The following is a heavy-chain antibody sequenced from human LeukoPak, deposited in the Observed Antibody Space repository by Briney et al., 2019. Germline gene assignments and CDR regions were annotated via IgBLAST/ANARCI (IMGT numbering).Heavy chain of an antibody. D-gene: IGHD2/OR15-2a*01. CDR3: ARDPTPIAEYYFDY. CDR1: GFTFGSYG. J-gene: IGHJ4*02. V-gene: IGHV3-30*03. Sequence: GGSLRLSCAASGFTFGSYGMHWVRQAPGKGLEWVAGISYDGRNKYYVDSVKGRFTISRDNSKNTLYLQMNSLRAEDTAVYYCARDPTPIAEYYFDYWGQGTLVTVSS. CDR2: ISYDGRNK.